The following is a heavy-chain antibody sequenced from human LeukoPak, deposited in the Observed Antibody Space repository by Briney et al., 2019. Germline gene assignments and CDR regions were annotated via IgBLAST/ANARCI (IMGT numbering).Heavy chain of an antibody. Sequence: ASETLSLTCTVSGGSISSSSYYWGWIRQPPGKGLEWIGSIYYSGSTYYNPSLKSRVTISVDTSKNQFSLKLSSVTAADTAVYYCARHGIVATTAVHYWGQETLVTVSS. CDR1: GGSISSSSYY. CDR2: IYYSGST. V-gene: IGHV4-39*01. J-gene: IGHJ4*02. D-gene: IGHD5-12*01. CDR3: ARHGIVATTAVHY.